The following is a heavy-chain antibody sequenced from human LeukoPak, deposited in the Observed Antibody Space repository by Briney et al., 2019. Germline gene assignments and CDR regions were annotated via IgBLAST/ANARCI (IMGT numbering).Heavy chain of an antibody. J-gene: IGHJ4*02. CDR3: VRLRRNSDTSGFYYCYDF. Sequence: PGGSLRLSCLASGYTFSSYSINWVRQAPGKGLEWVSSISVRSNYIYYADSVRGRFRISRDDARGSLYLQMNSLRAEDTAVYYCVRLRRNSDTSGFYYCYDFWGQGTLVTVSS. D-gene: IGHD3-22*01. V-gene: IGHV3-21*01. CDR2: ISVRSNYI. CDR1: GYTFSSYS.